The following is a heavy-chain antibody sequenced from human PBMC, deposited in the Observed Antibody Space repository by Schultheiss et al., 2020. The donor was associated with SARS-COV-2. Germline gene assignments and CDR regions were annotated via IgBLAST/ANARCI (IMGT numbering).Heavy chain of an antibody. CDR3: ARPRAYYYYGMDV. Sequence: SQTLSLTCAVYGGSFSGYYWSWIRQPPGKGLEWIGEINHSGSTNYNPSLKSRVTISVDTSKNQFSLKLSSVTAADTAVYYCARPRAYYYYGMDVWGQGTTVNV. J-gene: IGHJ6*02. CDR2: INHSGST. CDR1: GGSFSGYY. V-gene: IGHV4-34*01.